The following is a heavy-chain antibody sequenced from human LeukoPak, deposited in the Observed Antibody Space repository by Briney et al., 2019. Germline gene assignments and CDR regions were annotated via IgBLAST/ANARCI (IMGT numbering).Heavy chain of an antibody. D-gene: IGHD3-10*01. CDR3: AKDLTMVRGVYFDY. CDR2: IRYDGSNK. CDR1: GFTFSTYG. V-gene: IGHV3-30*02. Sequence: GGSLRLSCAASGFTFSTYGMHWVRQTPGKGLEWVAFIRYDGSNKYYTDSVKGRFTISRDNSKNTLYLQMNSLRAEDTAVYYCAKDLTMVRGVYFDYWGQGTLVTVSS. J-gene: IGHJ4*02.